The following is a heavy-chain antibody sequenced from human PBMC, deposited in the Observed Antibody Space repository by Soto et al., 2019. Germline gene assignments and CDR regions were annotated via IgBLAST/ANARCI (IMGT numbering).Heavy chain of an antibody. V-gene: IGHV4-34*01. D-gene: IGHD5-18*01. J-gene: IGHJ5*01. CDR2: INHSGST. Sequence: SETLSLTCAVYGGSFSCYCLSGIRQRAGKGLEWIGEINHSGSTNYNPSLKSRVTISVDTSKNQFSLKLSSVTAAETAVYYCARIPVDTAMIYWFDPWGQGTLVTVSS. CDR1: GGSFSCYC. CDR3: ARIPVDTAMIYWFDP.